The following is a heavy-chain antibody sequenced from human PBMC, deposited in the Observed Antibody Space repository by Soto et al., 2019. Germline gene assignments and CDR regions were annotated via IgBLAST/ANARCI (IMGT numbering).Heavy chain of an antibody. CDR2: IRSKAYGGTT. J-gene: IGHJ6*01. V-gene: IGHV3-49*03. CDR1: GFTFGDYA. CDR3: TSVSSRPRMKSSYYYGMDV. Sequence: HPVGSLRLSCTASGFTFGDYAMSWFRQAPGKGLEWVGFIRSKAYGGTTEYAASVKGRCTISRDDSKSIAYLQMHSLKTEDTAVYYCTSVSSRPRMKSSYYYGMDVWGQGTTVTVSS. D-gene: IGHD2-8*01.